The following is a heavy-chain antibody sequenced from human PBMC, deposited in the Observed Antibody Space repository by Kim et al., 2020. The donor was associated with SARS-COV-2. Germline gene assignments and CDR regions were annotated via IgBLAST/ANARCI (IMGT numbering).Heavy chain of an antibody. D-gene: IGHD2-15*01. CDR2: ISGNSGRI. Sequence: GGSLRLSCAASGFTLDEYAMHWVRQPPGKGLEWVAGISGNSGRIGYGDSVKGRFTVSRDNAKRFLYLQMSNLRSDDTALYYCTKDRYCPSSNCPLDYWGQGTLVTVSS. V-gene: IGHV3-9*01. J-gene: IGHJ4*02. CDR3: TKDRYCPSSNCPLDY. CDR1: GFTLDEYA.